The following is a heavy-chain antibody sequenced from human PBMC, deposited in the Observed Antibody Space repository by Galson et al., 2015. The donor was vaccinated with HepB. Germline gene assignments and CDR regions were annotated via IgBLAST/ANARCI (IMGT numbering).Heavy chain of an antibody. Sequence: SVKVSCKASGGTFSSYAISWVRQAPGQGLEWMGGIIPIFGTANYAQKFQGRFTITTDESTSTAYMELSSLRSEDTAVYYCARDPSYSSSPQSGIDVWGQGTTVTVSS. CDR2: IIPIFGTA. V-gene: IGHV1-69*05. D-gene: IGHD6-6*01. J-gene: IGHJ6*02. CDR3: ARDPSYSSSPQSGIDV. CDR1: GGTFSSYA.